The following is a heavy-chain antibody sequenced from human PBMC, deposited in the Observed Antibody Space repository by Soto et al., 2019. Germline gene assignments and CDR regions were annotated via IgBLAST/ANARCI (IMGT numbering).Heavy chain of an antibody. CDR1: GYTCTSYG. J-gene: IGHJ4*02. Sequence: QVQLVQSGAEVKKPGASVKVSWKASGYTCTSYGISWVRQAPGQGLEWMGWIRAYNGYTNYAQKFQGRVTITTDTSTSTAYMELRSLISDDTAVYYCARASDGYRSGWYVGYFDYWGQGTLVTVSS. D-gene: IGHD6-19*01. CDR2: IRAYNGYT. V-gene: IGHV1-18*04. CDR3: ARASDGYRSGWYVGYFDY.